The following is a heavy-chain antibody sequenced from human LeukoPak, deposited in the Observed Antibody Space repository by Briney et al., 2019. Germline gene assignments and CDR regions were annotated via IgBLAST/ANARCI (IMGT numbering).Heavy chain of an antibody. D-gene: IGHD2-2*01. CDR3: VKGACSSLCYGNA. CDR2: ISDGGSNT. CDR1: DFTFSDYA. V-gene: IGHV3-23*01. J-gene: IGHJ5*02. Sequence: GGSLRLSCAAPDFTFSDYAMYWVRQPPGKGLECVSAISDGGSNTYYADSVKGRFTISRDNSKKMLYLQMNSLRADDTALYYCVKGACSSLCYGNAWGQGTLVIVSS.